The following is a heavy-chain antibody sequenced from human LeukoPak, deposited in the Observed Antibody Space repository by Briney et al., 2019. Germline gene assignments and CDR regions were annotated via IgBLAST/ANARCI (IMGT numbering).Heavy chain of an antibody. Sequence: SETLSLTCAVYGGSFSGYYWSWIRQPPGKGLEWIGSIYYSGSTYYNPSLKSRVTISVDTSKNQFSLKLSSVTAADTAVYYCARTVRDSSGYYVHWGQGTLVTVSS. V-gene: IGHV4-34*01. CDR3: ARTVRDSSGYYVH. D-gene: IGHD3-22*01. J-gene: IGHJ4*02. CDR1: GGSFSGYY. CDR2: IYYSGST.